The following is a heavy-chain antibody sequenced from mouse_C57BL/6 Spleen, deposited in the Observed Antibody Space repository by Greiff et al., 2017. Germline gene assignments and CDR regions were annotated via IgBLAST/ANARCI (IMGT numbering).Heavy chain of an antibody. Sequence: DVQLVESGGDLVKPGGSLKLSCAASGFTFSSYGMSWVRQTPDKRLEWVATISSGGSYTYSPDSVKGRFTISRDNAKNTLYLQMSSLKSEDTAMYYCIYYDYDGAYYAMDYWGQGTSVTVSS. CDR3: IYYDYDGAYYAMDY. CDR1: GFTFSSYG. J-gene: IGHJ4*01. CDR2: ISSGGSYT. D-gene: IGHD2-4*01. V-gene: IGHV5-6*01.